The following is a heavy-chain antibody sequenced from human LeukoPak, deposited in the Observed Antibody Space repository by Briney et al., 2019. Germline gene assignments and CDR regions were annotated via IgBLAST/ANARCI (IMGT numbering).Heavy chain of an antibody. CDR3: ARDGVAARTGDY. Sequence: SETLSLTCTVSGYSISSGGYYWSWIRQPPGKGLEWIGYIYHSGSTYYDPSLKSRVTISVDRSKNQFSLKLSSVTAADTAVYYCARDGVAARTGDYWGQGTLVTVSS. V-gene: IGHV4-30-2*01. J-gene: IGHJ4*02. D-gene: IGHD6-6*01. CDR1: GYSISSGGYY. CDR2: IYHSGST.